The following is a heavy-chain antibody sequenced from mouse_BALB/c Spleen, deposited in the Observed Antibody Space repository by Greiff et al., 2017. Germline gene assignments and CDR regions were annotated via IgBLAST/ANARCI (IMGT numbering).Heavy chain of an antibody. CDR1: GYTFSSYW. D-gene: IGHD1-1*01. CDR3: ASVLRYAMDY. V-gene: IGHV1-9*01. CDR2: ILPGSGST. J-gene: IGHJ4*01. Sequence: QVQLKQSGAELMKPGASVKISCKATGYTFSSYWIEWVKQRPGHGLEWIGEILPGSGSTNYNAKFKGKATFTADTSSNTAYMQLSSVTSEDSAVYYCASVLRYAMDYWGQGTTVTVSS.